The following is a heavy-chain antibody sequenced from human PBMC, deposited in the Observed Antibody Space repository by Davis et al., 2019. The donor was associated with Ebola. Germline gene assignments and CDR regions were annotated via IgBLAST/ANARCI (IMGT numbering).Heavy chain of an antibody. D-gene: IGHD2-21*01. Sequence: PSETLSLTCIVSGGSINNYYWSWVRQPPGKGLEWIGYISYSGSTNYNPSLKSRVTISVDTSKNQFSLKLSSVAAADTAVYYCARRGLVIWDAFDIWGQGTMVTVSS. CDR1: GGSINNYY. CDR3: ARRGLVIWDAFDI. J-gene: IGHJ3*02. CDR2: ISYSGST. V-gene: IGHV4-59*01.